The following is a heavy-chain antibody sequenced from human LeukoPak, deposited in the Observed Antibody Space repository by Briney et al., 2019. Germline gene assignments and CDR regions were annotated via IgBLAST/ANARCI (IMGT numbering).Heavy chain of an antibody. CDR3: ARTQGSRSGGNFDY. CDR1: GFTFSSYW. J-gene: IGHJ4*02. D-gene: IGHD2-15*01. Sequence: GGSLRLSCAASGFTFSSYWMSWVRQAPGKGLEWVANIKQDGSEKYYVDSVKGRFTISRDNAKNSLYLQMNSLRAEDTAVYYCARTQGSRSGGNFDYWGQGTLVTVSS. CDR2: IKQDGSEK. V-gene: IGHV3-7*01.